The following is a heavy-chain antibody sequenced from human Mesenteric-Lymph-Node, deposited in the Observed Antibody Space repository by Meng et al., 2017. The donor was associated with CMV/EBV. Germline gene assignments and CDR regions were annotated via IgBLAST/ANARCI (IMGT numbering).Heavy chain of an antibody. D-gene: IGHD5-18*01. CDR2: DGSNK. Sequence: GGSLRLSCVASGFTFSDYGMHWVRQSPGKGLEWVAYDGSNKYYADSVKGRFTISRDNSKNTLYLQMDSLRAEDTAVYYCAKDQAGGYIYGYEGFDFWGQGMLVTVSS. CDR3: AKDQAGGYIYGYEGFDF. V-gene: IGHV3-30*02. CDR1: GFTFSDYG. J-gene: IGHJ4*02.